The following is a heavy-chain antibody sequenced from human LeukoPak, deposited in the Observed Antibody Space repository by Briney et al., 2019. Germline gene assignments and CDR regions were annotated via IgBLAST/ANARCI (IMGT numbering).Heavy chain of an antibody. CDR3: ARGRRSSSWYEDDI. J-gene: IGHJ3*02. CDR2: INPNNGGT. CDR1: GYTFTSYY. D-gene: IGHD6-13*01. Sequence: GASVKVSCKASGYTFTSYYMQWVRQAPGQGLEWMGWINPNNGGTIYAQKFQGRVTVTRDKSISTAYMDLSSLRSDDTAVYYCARGRRSSSWYEDDIWGQGTMVTVSS. V-gene: IGHV1-2*02.